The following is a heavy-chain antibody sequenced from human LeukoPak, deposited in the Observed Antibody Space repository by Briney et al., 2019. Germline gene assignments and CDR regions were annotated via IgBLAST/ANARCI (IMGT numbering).Heavy chain of an antibody. CDR3: ARDGALYSSSWSDY. CDR1: GYTFTSYD. J-gene: IGHJ4*02. CDR2: MNPNSGGT. D-gene: IGHD6-13*01. V-gene: IGHV1-2*02. Sequence: ASVKVSCKAPGYTFTSYDINWVRQATGQGLEWMGWMNPNSGGTNYAQKFQGRVTMTRDTSISTAYMELSRLRSDDTAVYYCARDGALYSSSWSDYWGQGTLVTVSS.